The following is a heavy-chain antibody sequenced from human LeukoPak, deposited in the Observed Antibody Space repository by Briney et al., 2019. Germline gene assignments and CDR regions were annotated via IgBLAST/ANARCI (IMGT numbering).Heavy chain of an antibody. D-gene: IGHD6-13*01. CDR2: ISSSSSYI. J-gene: IGHJ4*02. CDR1: GFTFSSYS. Sequence: GGSLRLSCAASGFTFSSYSMNWVRQAPGKGLEWVSSISSSSSYIYYADSVKGRFTISRDNAKNSLYLQMNSLRAEDTAVYYCARGTSSSWYSVGYFDYWGQGTLVTVSS. CDR3: ARGTSSSWYSVGYFDY. V-gene: IGHV3-21*01.